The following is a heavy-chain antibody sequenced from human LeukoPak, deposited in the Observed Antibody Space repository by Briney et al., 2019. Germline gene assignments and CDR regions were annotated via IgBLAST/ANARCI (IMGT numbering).Heavy chain of an antibody. CDR3: ARDPLPSGSYYEGYFDY. V-gene: IGHV1-46*01. Sequence: ASVKVSFKASGYTFTSYYMHWVRQAPGQGLEWMGIINPSGGSTSYAQKFQGRVTMTRDTSTSTVYMELSSLRSEDTAVYYCARDPLPSGSYYEGYFDYWGQGTLVTVSS. J-gene: IGHJ4*02. CDR2: INPSGGST. D-gene: IGHD1-26*01. CDR1: GYTFTSYY.